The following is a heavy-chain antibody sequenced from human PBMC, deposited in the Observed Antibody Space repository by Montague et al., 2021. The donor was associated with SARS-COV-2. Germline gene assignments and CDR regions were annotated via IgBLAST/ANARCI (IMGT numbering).Heavy chain of an antibody. V-gene: IGHV6-1*01. Sequence: CAIYGDSVSSNLATWNWIRQSPSRSLEWLGRTYYRSKWYNDYAESVKSRITIDPDTSKHQFSLHLNSVTPEDTAVYYCARIPVGSKYYFDFWGQGTLVTVSS. J-gene: IGHJ4*02. CDR2: TYYRSKWYN. CDR1: GDSVSSNLAT. CDR3: ARIPVGSKYYFDF. D-gene: IGHD2-2*01.